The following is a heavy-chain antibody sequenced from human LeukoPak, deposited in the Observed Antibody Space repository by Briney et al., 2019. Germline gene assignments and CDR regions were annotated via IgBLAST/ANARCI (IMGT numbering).Heavy chain of an antibody. V-gene: IGHV3-30*18. D-gene: IGHD3-10*01. J-gene: IGHJ4*02. Sequence: PGRSLRLSCAASGFTFSSYGMYWVRQAPGKGLEWVAVISYDGSNKYYADSVKGRFTISRDNSKNTLYLQMNSLRAEDTAVYYCAKDPSYYGSGSYVDYWGQGTLVTVSS. CDR2: ISYDGSNK. CDR3: AKDPSYYGSGSYVDY. CDR1: GFTFSSYG.